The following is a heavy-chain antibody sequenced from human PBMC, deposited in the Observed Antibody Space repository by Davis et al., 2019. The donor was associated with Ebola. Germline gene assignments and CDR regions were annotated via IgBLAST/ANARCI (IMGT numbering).Heavy chain of an antibody. Sequence: GESLKISCAATGFTLRSYWMHWVRQAPGKGLVWVSRINSDGSSTSYADSVKGRFTISRDNAKNTLYLQMNSLRAEDTAVYYCARAPRGSSGWYAALDYWGQGTLVTVSS. CDR3: ARAPRGSSGWYAALDY. CDR2: INSDGSST. D-gene: IGHD6-19*01. J-gene: IGHJ4*02. V-gene: IGHV3-74*01. CDR1: GFTLRSYW.